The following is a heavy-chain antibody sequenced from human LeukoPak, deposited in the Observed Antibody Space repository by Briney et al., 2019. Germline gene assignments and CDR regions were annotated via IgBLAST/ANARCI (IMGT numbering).Heavy chain of an antibody. CDR2: ISGSGGST. Sequence: GGSLRLSCAASGFTFSSYAMRWVRQAPGKGLEWVSAISGSGGSTYYADSVKGRFTISRDNSKNTLYLQMNSLRAEDTAVYYCAKDRLRDYGDYEQGCWGQGTLVTVSS. D-gene: IGHD4-17*01. J-gene: IGHJ4*02. V-gene: IGHV3-23*01. CDR1: GFTFSSYA. CDR3: AKDRLRDYGDYEQGC.